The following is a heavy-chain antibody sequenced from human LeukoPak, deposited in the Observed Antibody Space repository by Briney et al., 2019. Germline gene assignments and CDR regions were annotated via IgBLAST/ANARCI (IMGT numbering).Heavy chain of an antibody. V-gene: IGHV3-11*01. J-gene: IGHJ4*02. CDR1: GFTFSDYY. CDR2: ISSSGSTI. D-gene: IGHD1-1*01. CDR3: AKVRYNWNDTPDY. Sequence: PGGSLRLSCAASGFTFSDYYMSWIRQAPGKGLEWVSYISSSGSTIYYADSVKGRFTISRDNAKNSLYLQMNSLRAEDTAVYYCAKVRYNWNDTPDYWGQGTLVTVSS.